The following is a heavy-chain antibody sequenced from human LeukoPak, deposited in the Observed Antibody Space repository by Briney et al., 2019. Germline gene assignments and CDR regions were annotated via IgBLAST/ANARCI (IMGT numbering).Heavy chain of an antibody. D-gene: IGHD5-12*01. Sequence: PGGSLRLSCAASGFSFSDEYMSWIRQAPGQGLEWISYISASGSYTNYADSVKGRFTISRDNAKNSLYLQMNSLRAEDTAVYYCAKDRYSGYAYDAFDIWGQGTMVTVSS. V-gene: IGHV3-11*05. CDR1: GFSFSDEY. CDR2: ISASGSYT. J-gene: IGHJ3*02. CDR3: AKDRYSGYAYDAFDI.